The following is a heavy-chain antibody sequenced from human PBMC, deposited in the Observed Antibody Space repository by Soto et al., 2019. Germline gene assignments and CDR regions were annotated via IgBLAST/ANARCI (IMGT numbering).Heavy chain of an antibody. CDR1: GGSITRRSSY. V-gene: IGHV4-39*01. CDR3: ATTRGLAVGGSFDY. CDR2: FYNGNT. D-gene: IGHD3-10*01. J-gene: IGHJ4*02. Sequence: SETLSLTCIVSGGSITRRSSYWAWIRQPPGKGLEWVGTFYNGNTYHNPSLRSRITIAVDTSKNQFSLKLNSVAAADTAFYYCATTRGLAVGGSFDYWGQGMLVTVSS.